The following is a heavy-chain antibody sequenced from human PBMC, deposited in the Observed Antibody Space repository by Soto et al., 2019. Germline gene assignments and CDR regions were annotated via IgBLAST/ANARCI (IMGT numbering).Heavy chain of an antibody. Sequence: GGSLRLSCAASGFTFDDYAMHWVRQAPGKGLEWVSGISWNSGSIGYADSVKGRFTISRDNAKNSLYLQMNSLRAEDTALYYCAKAKYSSGWYLDAFDVWGQGTMVTVSS. V-gene: IGHV3-9*01. D-gene: IGHD6-19*01. CDR2: ISWNSGSI. CDR1: GFTFDDYA. J-gene: IGHJ3*01. CDR3: AKAKYSSGWYLDAFDV.